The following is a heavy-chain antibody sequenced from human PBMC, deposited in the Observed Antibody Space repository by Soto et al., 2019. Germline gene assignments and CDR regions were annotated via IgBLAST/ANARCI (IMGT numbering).Heavy chain of an antibody. CDR3: AREVILGYCSSTSCYVGFDP. D-gene: IGHD2-2*01. Sequence: PSVKVSCKASGYTFTSYGISWVRQAPGQGLEWMGWISAYNGNTNYAQKLQGRVTMTTDTSTSTAYMELRSLRSDDTAVYYCAREVILGYCSSTSCYVGFDPWGQGTLVTVSS. CDR2: ISAYNGNT. CDR1: GYTFTSYG. V-gene: IGHV1-18*01. J-gene: IGHJ5*02.